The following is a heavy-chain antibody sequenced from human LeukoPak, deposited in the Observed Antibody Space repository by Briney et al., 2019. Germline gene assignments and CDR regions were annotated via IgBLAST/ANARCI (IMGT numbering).Heavy chain of an antibody. CDR1: GGTFSSYA. J-gene: IGHJ4*02. CDR2: IIPIFGTA. D-gene: IGHD6-13*01. CDR3: ARGAGYSSSWYVYYFDY. Sequence: SVKVSCKASGGTFSSYAISWVRQAPGQGLEWMGGIIPIFGTANYAQKFQGRVTITADESTSTAYMELSSLRSEDTAVYYCARGAGYSSSWYVYYFDYWGQGTLVSVSS. V-gene: IGHV1-69*13.